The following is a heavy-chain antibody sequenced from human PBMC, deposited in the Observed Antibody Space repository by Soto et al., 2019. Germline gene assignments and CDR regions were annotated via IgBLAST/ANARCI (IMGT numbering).Heavy chain of an antibody. CDR2: ITRDGGST. Sequence: EVQLVESGGGLVQPGGSLRLSCAASGFSLSDYWMHWVRQAPGGGLVWLSRITRDGGSTNYADSVKGRFTISRDNAKNTLYLQVNSLRGEDTAVYYCARGANGYYYFDYWGQGTLVTVSS. V-gene: IGHV3-74*01. CDR1: GFSLSDYW. J-gene: IGHJ4*02. D-gene: IGHD5-18*01. CDR3: ARGANGYYYFDY.